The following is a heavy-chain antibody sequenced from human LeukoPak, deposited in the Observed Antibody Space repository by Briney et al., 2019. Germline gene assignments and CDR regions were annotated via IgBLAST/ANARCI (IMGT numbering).Heavy chain of an antibody. V-gene: IGHV4-61*02. J-gene: IGHJ6*03. CDR3: ARVGGLLWFGEFGLYMDV. Sequence: SQTLSLTCTVSGGSISSGSYYWSWIRQPAGKGLEWIGRIYTSGSTNYNPSLKSRVTISVDTSKNQFSLKLSSVTAADTAVYYCARVGGLLWFGEFGLYMDVWGKGTTVTVSS. D-gene: IGHD3-10*01. CDR1: GGSISSGSYY. CDR2: IYTSGST.